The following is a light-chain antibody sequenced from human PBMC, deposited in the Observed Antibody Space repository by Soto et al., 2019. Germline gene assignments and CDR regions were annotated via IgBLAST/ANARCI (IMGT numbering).Light chain of an antibody. CDR3: QQSYSTPT. Sequence: DIQMTQSPSSLSASVGDRVTITCRASQNIRIYLNWYQQKPGKAPMLLIYAASSLQSGVPSRFGGSGSGTDFTLTITSLQPEDFATYYCQQSYSTPTFGGGTKVDIK. J-gene: IGKJ4*01. CDR2: AAS. CDR1: QNIRIY. V-gene: IGKV1-39*01.